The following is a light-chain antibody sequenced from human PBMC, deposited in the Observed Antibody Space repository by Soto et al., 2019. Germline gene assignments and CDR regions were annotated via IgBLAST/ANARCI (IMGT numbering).Light chain of an antibody. V-gene: IGKV1-39*01. Sequence: DIEMTQSPSSLSASVGDRVTITCRSSQSIGSYLNRYQQKPEKATKLLVYAASSLQSGVPSRFSGSGSGTEYTLTISSRQPEDFATYYCQQSYSTPRWAFGHGTKVDIK. CDR3: QQSYSTPRWA. CDR2: AAS. J-gene: IGKJ1*01. CDR1: QSIGSY.